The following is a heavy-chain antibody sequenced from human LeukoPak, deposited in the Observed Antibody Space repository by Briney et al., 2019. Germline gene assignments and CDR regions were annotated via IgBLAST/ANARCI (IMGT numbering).Heavy chain of an antibody. Sequence: SETLSLTCAVSGGPISSTNWWGWVRQPPGKGLEWIGAIYHSGSTNYNSSLRSRITISVDKSKDQFSLRLGSVTAADTAVYYCARKIGSSAAFDIWGKGTMVTVSS. CDR1: GGPISSTNW. CDR2: IYHSGST. V-gene: IGHV4-4*02. J-gene: IGHJ3*02. CDR3: ARKIGSSAAFDI. D-gene: IGHD1-26*01.